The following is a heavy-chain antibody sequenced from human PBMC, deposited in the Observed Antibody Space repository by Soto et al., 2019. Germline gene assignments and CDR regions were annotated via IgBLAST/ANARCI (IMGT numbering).Heavy chain of an antibody. CDR3: ARVLTTSGSSYYYYYMDV. D-gene: IGHD1-1*01. J-gene: IGHJ6*03. CDR1: GFTFSSYG. CDR2: IWYDGSNK. V-gene: IGHV3-33*01. Sequence: QVQLVESGGGVVQPGRSLRLSCAASGFTFSSYGMHWVRQAPGKGLEWVAVIWYDGSNKYYADSVKGRFTISRDNSKNTLYLQMNSLRAEDTAVYYCARVLTTSGSSYYYYYMDVWGKGNTVTGSS.